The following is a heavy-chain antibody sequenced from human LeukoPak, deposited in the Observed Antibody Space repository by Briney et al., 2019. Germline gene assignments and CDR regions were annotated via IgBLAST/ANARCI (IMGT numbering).Heavy chain of an antibody. D-gene: IGHD5-24*01. V-gene: IGHV4-59*01. CDR1: GGSFSAYY. J-gene: IGHJ4*02. CDR2: IYNSGNT. CDR3: ARASFNTYGIDGFDY. Sequence: SETLSLTCAVYGGSFSAYYWNWIRQSPGKGLEWIGYIYNSGNTKYNPSLKSRVTVSVDTSKNQFSLKLSSVTAADTAVYYCARASFNTYGIDGFDYWGQGTLVTVSS.